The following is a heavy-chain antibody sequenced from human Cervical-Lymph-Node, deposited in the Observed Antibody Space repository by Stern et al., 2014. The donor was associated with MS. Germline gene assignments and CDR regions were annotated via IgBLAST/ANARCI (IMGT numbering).Heavy chain of an antibody. J-gene: IGHJ4*02. D-gene: IGHD5-12*01. CDR1: GGSIGSYY. CDR2: IYTTGST. CDR3: AGQVADTQFDH. V-gene: IGHV4-4*08. Sequence: QVQLQESGPGLVKPSETLSLSRTVSGGSIGSYYWSWIRQPPGKGLEWIGYIYTTGSTNYNPSLKGRVTISVDTSRNQFSLKLSIVTAADTAVYYCAGQVADTQFDHWGQGTLVTVSS.